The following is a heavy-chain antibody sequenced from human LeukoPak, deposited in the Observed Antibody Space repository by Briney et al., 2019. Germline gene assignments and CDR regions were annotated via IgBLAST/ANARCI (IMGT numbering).Heavy chain of an antibody. V-gene: IGHV1-69*05. Sequence: GASVKVSCKASGGTFSSYAISWVRQGPGQGLEWMGGIIPIFGTANYAQKFQGRVTITTDESTSTAYMELSSLRPEDTAVYYCADSLRSPTWTAFDIWGQGTMVTVSS. CDR2: IIPIFGTA. D-gene: IGHD3-16*01. J-gene: IGHJ3*02. CDR1: GGTFSSYA. CDR3: ADSLRSPTWTAFDI.